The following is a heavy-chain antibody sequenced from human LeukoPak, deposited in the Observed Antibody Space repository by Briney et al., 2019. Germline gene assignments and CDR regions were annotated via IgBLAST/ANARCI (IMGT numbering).Heavy chain of an antibody. CDR3: ARNAMITFGGVIVRAYYFDY. J-gene: IGHJ4*02. CDR2: IYYSGST. D-gene: IGHD3-16*02. V-gene: IGHV4-39*01. Sequence: PSETLSLTCTVSGGSIRSSSHYWGWIRQPPGKGLEWIGSIYYSGSTYYNPSLKSRVTISVDTSKNQFSLKLSSVTAADTAVYYCARNAMITFGGVIVRAYYFDYWGQGTLVTVSS. CDR1: GGSIRSSSHY.